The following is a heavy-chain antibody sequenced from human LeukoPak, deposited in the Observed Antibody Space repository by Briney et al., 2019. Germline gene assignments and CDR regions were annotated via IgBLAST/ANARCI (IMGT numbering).Heavy chain of an antibody. CDR3: ARARGDFHYFDS. D-gene: IGHD2-21*02. V-gene: IGHV4-59*01. J-gene: IGHJ4*02. CDR2: VYDSGKT. Sequence: SETLSLTCTVSGASISSYYWSWIRQPPGKGLEWIGYVYDSGKTNYNPSLNSRVTISMDTSKNQFSLNLRSVTAADTAVYCCARARGDFHYFDSWGQGTLVTVSS. CDR1: GASISSYY.